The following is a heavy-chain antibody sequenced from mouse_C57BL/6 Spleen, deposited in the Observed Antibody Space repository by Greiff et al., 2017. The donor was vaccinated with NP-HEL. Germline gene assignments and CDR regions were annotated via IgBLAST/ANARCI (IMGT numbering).Heavy chain of an antibody. CDR1: GYTFTGYW. V-gene: IGHV1-9*01. J-gene: IGHJ1*03. CDR2: ILPGSGST. D-gene: IGHD1-1*01. Sequence: QVQLQQSGAELMKPGASVKLSCKAPGYTFTGYWIEWVKQRPGHGLEWIGEILPGSGSTNYNEKVKGKATFTADTSSNTAYMQLSSLTTEDSAIYYCARGGNYCGSSGYFDVWGTGTTVTVSS. CDR3: ARGGNYCGSSGYFDV.